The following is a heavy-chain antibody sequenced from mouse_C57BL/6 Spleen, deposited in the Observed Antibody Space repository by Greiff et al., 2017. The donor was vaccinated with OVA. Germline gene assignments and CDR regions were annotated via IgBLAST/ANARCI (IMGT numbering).Heavy chain of an antibody. Sequence: VQLQQSGPELVKPGASVKISCKASGYTFTDYYMNWVKQSHGKSLEWIGDINPKNGGTSYNQKFKGKATLTVDKSSSTAYMKLRSLTSEDSAVYYCARGRERGFAYWGQGTLVTVSA. V-gene: IGHV1-26*01. CDR3: ARGRERGFAY. CDR2: INPKNGGT. J-gene: IGHJ3*01. CDR1: GYTFTDYY.